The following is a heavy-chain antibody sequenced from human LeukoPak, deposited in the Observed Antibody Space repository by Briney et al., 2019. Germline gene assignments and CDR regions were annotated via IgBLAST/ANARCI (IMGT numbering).Heavy chain of an antibody. CDR2: VNPNSGGT. V-gene: IGHV1-2*02. D-gene: IGHD3-22*01. Sequence: ASVKVSCKTSGYSFTDYDMHWVRQAPGQGLEWMGWVNPNSGGTNFAQRFQDRVTMTRDISISTASMELSRLRSDATAIYYSTRGYYDSSDFEHFHHWGQGTLVTVSS. CDR1: GYSFTDYD. CDR3: TRGYYDSSDFEHFHH. J-gene: IGHJ1*01.